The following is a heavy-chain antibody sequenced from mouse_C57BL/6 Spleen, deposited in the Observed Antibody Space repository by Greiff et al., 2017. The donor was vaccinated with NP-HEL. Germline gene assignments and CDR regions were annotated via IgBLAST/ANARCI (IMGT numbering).Heavy chain of an antibody. D-gene: IGHD2-2*01. J-gene: IGHJ3*01. CDR1: GYTFTDYY. Sequence: EVQLQQSGPELVKPGASVKISCKASGYTFTDYYMNWVKQSHGKSLEWIGDINPNNGGTSYNQKFKGKATLTVDTSSSTAYMELRSLTSEDSAVYYCARYGNGYTLAYWGQGTLVTVSA. CDR3: ARYGNGYTLAY. V-gene: IGHV1-26*01. CDR2: INPNNGGT.